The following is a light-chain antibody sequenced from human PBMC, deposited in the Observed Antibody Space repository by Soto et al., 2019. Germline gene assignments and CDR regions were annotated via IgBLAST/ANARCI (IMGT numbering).Light chain of an antibody. CDR1: QTISSW. V-gene: IGKV1-5*03. CDR3: QHYNSYSEA. Sequence: MTQSPATLSLSPGERATVSCRASQTISSWLAWYQQKPGKAPKLLIYKASTLKSGVPSRFSGSGSGTEFTLTISSLQPDDFATYYCQHYNSYSEAFGQGTKVDIK. J-gene: IGKJ1*01. CDR2: KAS.